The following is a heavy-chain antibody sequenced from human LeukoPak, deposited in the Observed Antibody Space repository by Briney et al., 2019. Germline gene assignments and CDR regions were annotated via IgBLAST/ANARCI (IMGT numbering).Heavy chain of an antibody. V-gene: IGHV3-30-3*01. Sequence: GGSLRLSCVASEFTFSSYAMHWVRQAPGKGLEWVTVISYDASNKYYADPVKGRFTISRDNSKNTLYLQMNSLRAEDTAVYYCAGGIKQWLVPDYWGQGTLVTVSS. CDR3: AGGIKQWLVPDY. D-gene: IGHD6-19*01. J-gene: IGHJ4*02. CDR2: ISYDASNK. CDR1: EFTFSSYA.